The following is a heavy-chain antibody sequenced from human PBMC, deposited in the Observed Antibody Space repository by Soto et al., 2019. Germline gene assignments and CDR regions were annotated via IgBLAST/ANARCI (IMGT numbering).Heavy chain of an antibody. Sequence: PGESLKISCTGSGYSFSTYWIAWVRQMPGKGLEWMGIIYPGDSDTRYSPSFQGQVTISADTSTKTAYLQWSSLKASDTAIYYCARLPQLLWFGALTSRAYYCNYWGPGTLVTVS. D-gene: IGHD3-10*01. J-gene: IGHJ4*02. V-gene: IGHV5-51*01. CDR2: IYPGDSDT. CDR3: ARLPQLLWFGALTSRAYYCNY. CDR1: GYSFSTYW.